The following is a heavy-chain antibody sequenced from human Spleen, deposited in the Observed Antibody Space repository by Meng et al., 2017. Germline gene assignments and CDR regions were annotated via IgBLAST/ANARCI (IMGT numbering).Heavy chain of an antibody. J-gene: IGHJ4*02. D-gene: IGHD3-10*01. V-gene: IGHV2-5*02. CDR3: AHFDYYGSGSSVDY. CDR1: GFSLSTSGVG. CDR2: IYWDDDK. Sequence: QITLEGSRPTLVKPTQPLTLTCTFSGFSLSTSGVGVGWIRQPPGKALEWLALIYWDDDKRYSPSLKSRLTITKDTSKNQVVLTMTNMDPVDTATYYCAHFDYYGSGSSVDYWGQGTLVTVSS.